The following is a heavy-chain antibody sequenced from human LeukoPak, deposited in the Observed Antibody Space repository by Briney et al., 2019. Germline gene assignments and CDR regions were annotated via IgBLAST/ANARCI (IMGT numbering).Heavy chain of an antibody. CDR2: IRSKANSYAT. D-gene: IGHD1-26*01. Sequence: PGGSLRLSCAASGFTFSGSAIHWVRQASGKGLEWVGRIRSKANSYATAYAASVKGRFTNSRDDSKNTAYLQMNSLKTEDTAVYYCTSSDSGSYYGDYFDYWGQGTLATVSS. CDR1: GFTFSGSA. CDR3: TSSDSGSYYGDYFDY. V-gene: IGHV3-73*01. J-gene: IGHJ4*02.